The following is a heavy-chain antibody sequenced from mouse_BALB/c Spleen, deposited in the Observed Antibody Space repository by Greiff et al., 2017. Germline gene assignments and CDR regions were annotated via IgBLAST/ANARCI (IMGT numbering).Heavy chain of an antibody. J-gene: IGHJ1*01. CDR2: ISSGGST. CDR3: ARGDGNYGGWYFDV. CDR1: GFTFSSYA. D-gene: IGHD2-1*01. V-gene: IGHV5-6-5*01. Sequence: EVKLVESGGGLVKPGGSLKLSCAASGFTFSSYAMSWVRQTPEKRLEWVASISSGGSTYYPDSVKGRFTISRDNARNILYLQMSSLRSEDTAMYYCARGDGNYGGWYFDVWGAGTTVTVSS.